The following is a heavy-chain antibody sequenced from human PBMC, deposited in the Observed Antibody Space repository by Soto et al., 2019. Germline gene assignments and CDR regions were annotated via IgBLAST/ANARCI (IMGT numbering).Heavy chain of an antibody. V-gene: IGHV3-23*01. CDR1: GFTFSSYA. CDR2: ISGSGGST. CDR3: AKDHHGTFDYYGMDV. J-gene: IGHJ6*02. D-gene: IGHD3-16*01. Sequence: EVQLLESGGGLVQPGGSLRLSCAASGFTFSSYATSWVRQAPGKGLEWVSAISGSGGSTYYADSVKGRFTISRDNSKNTLYLQMNSLRAEDTDVYYCAKDHHGTFDYYGMDVWGQGTTVTVSS.